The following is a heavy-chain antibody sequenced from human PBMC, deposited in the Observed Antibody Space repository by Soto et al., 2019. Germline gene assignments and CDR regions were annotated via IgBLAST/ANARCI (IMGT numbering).Heavy chain of an antibody. J-gene: IGHJ4*02. V-gene: IGHV3-30-3*01. CDR3: ARDKRDLRFLEWSYYFDY. D-gene: IGHD3-3*01. CDR1: GFTFSSSA. CDR2: ISYDGSNK. Sequence: QVQLVESGGGVVQPGRSLRLSCAASGFTFSSSAMHWVRQAPGKGLEWVAVISYDGSNKYYADSVKGRFTISRDNSKNTLYLQMNSLRAEDMAVYYCARDKRDLRFLEWSYYFDYWGQGTLVTVSS.